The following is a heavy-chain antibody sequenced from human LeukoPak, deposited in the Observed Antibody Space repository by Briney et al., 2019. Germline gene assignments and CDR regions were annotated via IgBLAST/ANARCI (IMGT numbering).Heavy chain of an antibody. J-gene: IGHJ5*02. CDR3: ARLKDRIVGAVDP. CDR1: GGSFSGYY. CDR2: INHSGST. Sequence: SETLSLTCAVYGGSFSGYYWSWIRQPPGKGLEWIGEINHSGSTNYNPSLKSRVTISVDTSKNQFSLKLSSVTAADTAVYYCARLKDRIVGAVDPWGQGTLVTVSS. D-gene: IGHD1-26*01. V-gene: IGHV4-34*01.